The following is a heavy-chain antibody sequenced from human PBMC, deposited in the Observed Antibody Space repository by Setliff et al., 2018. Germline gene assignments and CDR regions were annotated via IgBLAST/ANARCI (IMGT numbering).Heavy chain of an antibody. V-gene: IGHV4-61*09. Sequence: SETLSLTCSVSGDSISSGNFYWTWIRQPAGKGLEWIGHIYTTGRTDYNPSLKSRVTISLDTPKNQFSLKLTSVTAADTAVYYCARVTGFLYIDVWGKGTTVTVSS. J-gene: IGHJ6*03. CDR3: ARVTGFLYIDV. D-gene: IGHD3-3*01. CDR2: IYTTGRT. CDR1: GDSISSGNFY.